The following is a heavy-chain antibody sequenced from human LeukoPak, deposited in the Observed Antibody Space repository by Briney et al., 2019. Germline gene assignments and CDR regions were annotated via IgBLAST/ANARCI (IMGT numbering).Heavy chain of an antibody. CDR2: ISGSGGST. Sequence: GGSLRLSCAASGFTFSSYAMSWVRQAPGKGLEWVSAISGSGGSTYYADSVKGRFTISRDNSKNTLYLQMNSLRAEDTAVYYCARGPSITGTTPYYYYMDVWGKGTTVTVSS. CDR3: ARGPSITGTTPYYYYMDV. V-gene: IGHV3-23*01. J-gene: IGHJ6*03. CDR1: GFTFSSYA. D-gene: IGHD1-7*01.